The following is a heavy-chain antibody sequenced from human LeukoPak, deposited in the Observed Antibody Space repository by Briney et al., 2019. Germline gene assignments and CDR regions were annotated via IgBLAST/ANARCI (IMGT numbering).Heavy chain of an antibody. CDR1: GFTFSSYG. D-gene: IGHD2-2*02. Sequence: GGSLRLSCAASGFTFSSYGMHWVRQAPGKGLERVAFIRYDGGNKYYADSVKGRFTISRDNSKNTLYLQMNSLRAEDTAVYYCAKANSREVPAAILGYWGQGTLVTVSS. CDR2: IRYDGGNK. CDR3: AKANSREVPAAILGY. V-gene: IGHV3-30*02. J-gene: IGHJ4*02.